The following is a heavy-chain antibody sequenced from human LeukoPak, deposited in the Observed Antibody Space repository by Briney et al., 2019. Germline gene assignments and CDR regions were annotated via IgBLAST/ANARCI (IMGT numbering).Heavy chain of an antibody. D-gene: IGHD2-15*01. CDR1: GGSFSGYY. CDR2: INHSGST. Sequence: SETLSLTCAVYGGSFSGYYWSWIRQPPGKGLEWIGEINHSGSTNYNPSLKSRVTISVDTSKNQFSLKLSSVTAADTAVCYCARTHCSGGSCYYYFDYWGQGTLVTVSS. J-gene: IGHJ4*02. CDR3: ARTHCSGGSCYYYFDY. V-gene: IGHV4-34*01.